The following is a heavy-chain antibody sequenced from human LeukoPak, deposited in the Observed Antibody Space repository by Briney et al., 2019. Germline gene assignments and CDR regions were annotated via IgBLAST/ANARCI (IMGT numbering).Heavy chain of an antibody. CDR1: GYTFTSYD. CDR3: ASPRGGYCSSTSCWGAFDI. D-gene: IGHD2-2*01. V-gene: IGHV1-8*01. J-gene: IGHJ3*02. CDR2: MNPNSGNT. Sequence: GASVKVSCKASGYTFTSYDINWVRQATGQGLEWMGWMNPNSGNTGYAQKFQGRVTMTRNTSISTAYMELSSLRSEDTAVYYCASPRGGYCSSTSCWGAFDIWGQGTMVTVSS.